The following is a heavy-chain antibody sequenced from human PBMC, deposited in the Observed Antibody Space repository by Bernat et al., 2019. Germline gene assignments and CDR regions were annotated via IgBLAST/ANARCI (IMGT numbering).Heavy chain of an antibody. D-gene: IGHD6-6*01. V-gene: IGHV1-2*06. Sequence: QVQLVQSGAEVKKPGASVKVSCKASGYTFTGYYMHWVRQAPGQGLEWMGRINPNSGGTNYAQKFEGRVTMTSDTSISTAYMELRRLRSDDTAVYYCARWGIAARTGYYYYYMDVWGKGTTVTVSS. CDR1: GYTFTGYY. CDR2: INPNSGGT. CDR3: ARWGIAARTGYYYYYMDV. J-gene: IGHJ6*03.